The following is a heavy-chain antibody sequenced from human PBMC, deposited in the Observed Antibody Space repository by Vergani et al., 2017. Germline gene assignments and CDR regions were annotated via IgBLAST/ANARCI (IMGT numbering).Heavy chain of an antibody. CDR1: GFTFSSYW. CDR3: ARQTYCRGDCYSGIFDY. D-gene: IGHD2-21*02. V-gene: IGHV3-7*04. Sequence: EVQLVESGGGLVQPGGSLRLSCAASGFTFSSYWMSWVRQAPGKGLEWVANIKQDGSEKYYVDSVKGRFTISRDNAKNSLYLQMNSLRAEDTAVYYCARQTYCRGDCYSGIFDYWGQGTLVTVSS. J-gene: IGHJ4*02. CDR2: IKQDGSEK.